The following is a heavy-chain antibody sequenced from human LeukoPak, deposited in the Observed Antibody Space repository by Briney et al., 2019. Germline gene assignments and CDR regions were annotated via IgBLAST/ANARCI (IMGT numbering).Heavy chain of an antibody. CDR1: GFTFTSHG. V-gene: IGHV3-30*02. D-gene: IGHD3-10*01. Sequence: GGSLRLSCAASGFTFTSHGMHWVRQAPGKGLEWVAHIRYDGSNKYYADSVKGRFTISRDGSKKMLYLQMNSLRPEDTAVYYCARGRRSGGITMIRGVKDRGWFDFWGQGTLVTVSS. CDR3: ARGRRSGGITMIRGVKDRGWFDF. J-gene: IGHJ5*01. CDR2: IRYDGSNK.